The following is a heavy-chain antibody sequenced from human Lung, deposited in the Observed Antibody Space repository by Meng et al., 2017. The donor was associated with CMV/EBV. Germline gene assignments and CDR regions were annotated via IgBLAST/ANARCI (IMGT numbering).Heavy chain of an antibody. V-gene: IGHV3-11*04. CDR3: TRDSNGYTSLWFDP. CDR2: ISSSGSTI. Sequence: GGPXRLXCAASGFTFSDYYRSGIRKAPGKGLEWVSYISSSGSTIYYADSVKGRFTITRYNDKNSLYLQMNSLRAEDTTVYYCTRDSNGYTSLWFDPWGQGXLVTVSS. D-gene: IGHD5-24*01. J-gene: IGHJ5*02. CDR1: GFTFSDYY.